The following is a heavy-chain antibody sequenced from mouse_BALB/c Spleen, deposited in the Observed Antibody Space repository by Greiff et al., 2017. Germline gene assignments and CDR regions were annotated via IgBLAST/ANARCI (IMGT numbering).Heavy chain of an antibody. CDR1: GYTFTDYA. CDR3: ARPVSSAWFAY. CDR2: ISTYYGNT. V-gene: IGHV1-67*01. J-gene: IGHJ3*01. Sequence: QVQLKESGPELVRPGVSVKISCKGSGYTFTDYAMHWVKQSHAKSLEWIGVISTYYGNTNYNQKFKGKATMTVDKSSSTAYMELARLTSEDSAIYYCARPVSSAWFAYWGQGTLVTVSA. D-gene: IGHD1-1*01.